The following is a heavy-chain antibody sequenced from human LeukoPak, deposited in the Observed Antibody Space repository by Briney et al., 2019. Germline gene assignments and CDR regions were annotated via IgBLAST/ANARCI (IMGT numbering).Heavy chain of an antibody. V-gene: IGHV3-23*01. CDR2: ISGSGGST. CDR3: AKDNYDFWSGYGSYYYGMDV. J-gene: IGHJ6*02. Sequence: SGGSLRLSCAASGSTFSSYAMSWVRQAPGKGLEWVSAISGSGGSTYYPDSVKGRFTISRDNSKNTLYLQMNSLRAEDTAVYYCAKDNYDFWSGYGSYYYGMDVWGQGTTVSVSS. D-gene: IGHD3-3*01. CDR1: GSTFSSYA.